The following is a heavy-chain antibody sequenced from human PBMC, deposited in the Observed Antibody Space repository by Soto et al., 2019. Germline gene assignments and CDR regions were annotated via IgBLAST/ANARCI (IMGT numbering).Heavy chain of an antibody. CDR3: ARGIVDCSSTSCYGRAYYYYGMDV. J-gene: IGHJ6*02. CDR1: GGTFSSYA. V-gene: IGHV1-69*01. Sequence: QVQLVQSGAEVKKPGSSVKVSCKASGGTFSSYAISWVRQAPGQGLEWMGGIIPIFGTANYAQKFQSRVTITADESTSTAYMELSSLRSEDTAVYYCARGIVDCSSTSCYGRAYYYYGMDVWGQGTTVTVSS. D-gene: IGHD2-2*01. CDR2: IIPIFGTA.